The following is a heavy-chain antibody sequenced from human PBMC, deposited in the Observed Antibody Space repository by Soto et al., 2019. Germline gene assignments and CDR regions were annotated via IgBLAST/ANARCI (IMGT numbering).Heavy chain of an antibody. Sequence: SETLSLTCAVSGGSISSGDWCWSWVRQSPGKGLEWIGEIYYIVSTTYNPSFKSRVTISADTSKNHFSLKLSSVTAADTALYYCARVTMVRETSDYYYGMDVWGQGTTVTVSS. J-gene: IGHJ6*02. CDR3: ARVTMVRETSDYYYGMDV. CDR1: GGSISSGDW. V-gene: IGHV4-4*02. D-gene: IGHD3-10*01. CDR2: IYYIVST.